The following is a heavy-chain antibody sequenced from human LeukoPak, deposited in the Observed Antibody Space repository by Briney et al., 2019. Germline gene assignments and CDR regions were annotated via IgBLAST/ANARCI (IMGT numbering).Heavy chain of an antibody. V-gene: IGHV3-49*04. CDR2: IRSKAYGGTT. D-gene: IGHD6-13*01. CDR3: TRVSLYSSSWYIHFDY. CDR1: GFTFGDYA. Sequence: GGSLRLSCTASGFTFGDYAMSWVRQAPGKGLEWVGFIRSKAYGGTTEYAASVKGRFTISRDDSKSIAYLQMNSLKTEDTAVYYCTRVSLYSSSWYIHFDYWGQGTLVTVSS. J-gene: IGHJ4*02.